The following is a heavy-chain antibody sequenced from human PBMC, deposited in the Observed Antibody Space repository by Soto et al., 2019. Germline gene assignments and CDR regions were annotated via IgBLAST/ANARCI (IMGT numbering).Heavy chain of an antibody. V-gene: IGHV4-59*01. CDR2: IYYSGST. J-gene: IGHJ4*02. Sequence: SETLSLTCTVSGGSISSYYWSWVRQPPGKGLEWIGYIYYSGSTNYNPSLKSRVTISVDTSKNQFSLKLSSVTAADTAVYYCAREAAAKFDYWGQGTLVTVSS. CDR1: GGSISSYY. D-gene: IGHD6-13*01. CDR3: AREAAAKFDY.